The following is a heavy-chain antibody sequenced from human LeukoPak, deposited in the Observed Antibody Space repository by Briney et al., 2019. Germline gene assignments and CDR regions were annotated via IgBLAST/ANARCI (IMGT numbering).Heavy chain of an antibody. CDR3: ARGDSMNYYYYGMDV. Sequence: GGSLRLSCAASGFTFSSYDMHWVRQATGKGLEWVSAIGTAGDTYYPGSVKGRFTISRENAKNSLYLQMNSLRAGDTAVYYCARGDSMNYYYYGMDVWGQGITVTVSS. J-gene: IGHJ6*02. CDR1: GFTFSSYD. D-gene: IGHD3-22*01. CDR2: IGTAGDT. V-gene: IGHV3-13*01.